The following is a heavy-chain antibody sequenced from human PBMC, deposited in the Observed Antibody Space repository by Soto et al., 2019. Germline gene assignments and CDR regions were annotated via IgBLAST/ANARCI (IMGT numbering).Heavy chain of an antibody. Sequence: ASVKVSCKASGGTFSSYAISWVRQAPGQGLEWMGGIIPIFGTANYAQKFQGRVTITADESTSTAYMELSSLRSEDTAVYYCASFIVATPDYYCGMDVWGQGTTVTVSS. D-gene: IGHD5-12*01. J-gene: IGHJ6*02. CDR2: IIPIFGTA. V-gene: IGHV1-69*01. CDR1: GGTFSSYA. CDR3: ASFIVATPDYYCGMDV.